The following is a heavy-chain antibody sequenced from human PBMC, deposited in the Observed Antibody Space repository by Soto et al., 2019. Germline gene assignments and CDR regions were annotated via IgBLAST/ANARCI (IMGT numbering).Heavy chain of an antibody. Sequence: RASVKVSCKASGYIFTASSMHGVGQSAIRGLEGMGVVNPSGGSTNYAQKFQGRITMTRDTSTSTVYMDLSSLTSEDTAVYYCAREENCSDGICYSEYFQRWGQGTLVTVS. V-gene: IGHV1-46*01. D-gene: IGHD2-15*01. CDR3: AREENCSDGICYSEYFQR. J-gene: IGHJ1*01. CDR2: VNPSGGST. CDR1: GYIFTASS.